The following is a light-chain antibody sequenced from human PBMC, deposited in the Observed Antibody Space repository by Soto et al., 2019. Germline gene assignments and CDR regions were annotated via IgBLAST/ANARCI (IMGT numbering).Light chain of an antibody. J-gene: IGLJ1*01. CDR2: EVN. CDR3: SSYTSSSTHV. Sequence: QSVLTQPPSVSGAPVQRVTISCSGASASIGAGYEVHWYQQHPGQAPKLMLSEVNNRPSGVSNRFSGSKSGNTASLTISGLQPEDEADYYCSSYTSSSTHVFGTGTKVTVL. CDR1: SASIGAGYE. V-gene: IGLV2-14*01.